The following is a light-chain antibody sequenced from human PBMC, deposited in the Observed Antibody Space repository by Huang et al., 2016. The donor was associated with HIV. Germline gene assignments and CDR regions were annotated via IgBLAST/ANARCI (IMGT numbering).Light chain of an antibody. CDR1: QSLLYSSNNKNY. CDR2: WAS. CDR3: HQYYATGT. V-gene: IGKV4-1*01. J-gene: IGKJ1*01. Sequence: DIVLTQSPDSLAVSLGARATINCKSRQSLLYSSNNKNYLAWYQQKPGQPPKLLIYWASTRESGVPDRFSGSGSETDFTLTISSLQAEDVAVYYCHQYYATGTFGQGTKVEI.